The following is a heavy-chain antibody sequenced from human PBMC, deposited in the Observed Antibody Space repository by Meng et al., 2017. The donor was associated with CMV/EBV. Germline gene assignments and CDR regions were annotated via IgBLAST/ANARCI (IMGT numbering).Heavy chain of an antibody. D-gene: IGHD3-9*01. CDR1: GFTFSDYY. CDR2: ISSSGSTI. Sequence: GGSLRLSCAASGFTFSDYYMSWIRQAPGKGLEWVSYISSSGSTIYYADSVKGRFTISRDNAKNSLYLQMNSLRAEDTAVYYCAKERKAYYDILTADYGMDVWGQGTTVTVSS. CDR3: AKERKAYYDILTADYGMDV. V-gene: IGHV3-11*01. J-gene: IGHJ6*02.